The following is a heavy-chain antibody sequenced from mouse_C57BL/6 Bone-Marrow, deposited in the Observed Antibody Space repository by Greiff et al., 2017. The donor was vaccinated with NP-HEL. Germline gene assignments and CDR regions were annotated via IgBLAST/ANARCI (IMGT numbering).Heavy chain of an antibody. CDR2: IRNKANGYTT. Sequence: EVMLVESGGGLVQPGGSLSLSCAASGFTFTDYYMSWVRQPPGKALEWLGFIRNKANGYTTEYSASVKGRFTISRDNSQSILYLQMNALRAEDSATYYCARSYYGSSYWYFDVWGTGTTVTVSS. D-gene: IGHD1-1*01. V-gene: IGHV7-3*01. CDR3: ARSYYGSSYWYFDV. J-gene: IGHJ1*03. CDR1: GFTFTDYY.